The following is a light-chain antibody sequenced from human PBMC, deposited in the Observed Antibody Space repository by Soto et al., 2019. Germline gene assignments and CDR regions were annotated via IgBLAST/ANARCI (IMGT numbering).Light chain of an antibody. Sequence: QSALTQPASVSGSPGQSITISCTGTSSDVGGYNYVSWYQQHPGKAPKVIVYDVSNRPSGVSNRFSGSKSGNTASLTISGLQAEDEADYYCSSYTSSYSRVFGVGTKRTVL. J-gene: IGLJ2*01. CDR3: SSYTSSYSRV. V-gene: IGLV2-14*01. CDR1: SSDVGGYNY. CDR2: DVS.